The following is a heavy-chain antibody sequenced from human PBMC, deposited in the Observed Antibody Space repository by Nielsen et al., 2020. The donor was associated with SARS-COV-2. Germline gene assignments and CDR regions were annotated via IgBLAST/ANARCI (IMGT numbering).Heavy chain of an antibody. CDR3: ASGYSYGRYYYYGMDV. CDR1: GYTFTGYY. CDR2: INPNSGGT. V-gene: IGHV1-2*06. Sequence: ASVKVSCKASGYTFTGYYMHWVRQAPGQGLEWMGRINPNSGGTNYAQKFQGRVTMTRDTPISTAYMELSRLRSDDTAVYYCASGYSYGRYYYYGMDVWGQGTTVTVSS. J-gene: IGHJ6*02. D-gene: IGHD5-18*01.